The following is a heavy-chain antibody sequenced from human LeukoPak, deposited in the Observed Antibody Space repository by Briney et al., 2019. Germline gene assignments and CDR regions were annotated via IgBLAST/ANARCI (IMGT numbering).Heavy chain of an antibody. Sequence: GGSLRLSCAASGFTVSSNYMSWVRQAPGKGLEWVSVIYSGGSTYYADSVKGRFTISRDNSKNTLYLQMNSLRAEDTAVYYCARDLSGSGSYYESGFGYWGQGTLVTVSS. CDR3: ARDLSGSGSYYESGFGY. J-gene: IGHJ4*02. CDR1: GFTVSSNY. V-gene: IGHV3-66*01. CDR2: IYSGGST. D-gene: IGHD3-10*01.